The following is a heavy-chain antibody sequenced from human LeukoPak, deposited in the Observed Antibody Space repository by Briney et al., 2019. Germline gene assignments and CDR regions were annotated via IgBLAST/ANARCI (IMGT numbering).Heavy chain of an antibody. CDR3: AREDDSSSCLGY. CDR1: GFTFSSYA. D-gene: IGHD6-13*01. J-gene: IGHJ4*02. Sequence: GGSLRLSWAASGFTFSSYAMSWVSQAPGKGLEWVASIKEDGSEKYYVDSVKGRFTISRDNAKNSLYLQMNSLRAEDTAVYYCAREDDSSSCLGYWGQGTLVTVSS. V-gene: IGHV3-7*01. CDR2: IKEDGSEK.